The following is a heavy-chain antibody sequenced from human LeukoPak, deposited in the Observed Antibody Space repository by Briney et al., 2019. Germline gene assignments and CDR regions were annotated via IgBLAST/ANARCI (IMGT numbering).Heavy chain of an antibody. Sequence: GGSLRLSCAASGFTFSTYWMHWVRQAPGTGLVWVSRINSDGSSTTYADSVKGRFTISRDNAKNTLSLQMNSLRAEDTAVYYCTRQQLDAFDIWGPGTMGTVSS. V-gene: IGHV3-74*01. D-gene: IGHD6-13*01. J-gene: IGHJ3*02. CDR2: INSDGSST. CDR1: GFTFSTYW. CDR3: TRQQLDAFDI.